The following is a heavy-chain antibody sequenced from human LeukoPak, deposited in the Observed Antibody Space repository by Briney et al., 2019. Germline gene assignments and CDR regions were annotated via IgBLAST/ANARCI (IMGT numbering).Heavy chain of an antibody. Sequence: GESLKISCKGSGYRFTNSWIAWVRQKPGEGLEWMGIIYFGDSDAKYSPSFQGQVTISADKSTTTAYLQWDSLKASDTAMYYCARTSPQVWFDLWGQGTLVTVSS. CDR3: ARTSPQVWFDL. J-gene: IGHJ5*02. CDR2: IYFGDSDA. CDR1: GYRFTNSW. V-gene: IGHV5-51*01.